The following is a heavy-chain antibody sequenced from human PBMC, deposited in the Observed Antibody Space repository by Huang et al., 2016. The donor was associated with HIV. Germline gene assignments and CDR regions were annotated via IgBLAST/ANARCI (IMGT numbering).Heavy chain of an antibody. Sequence: EVQLVESGGGLVQTGGSLRLSCAASGFTFSSYWMNGLRQGPGKVLVGVSRINGDGSSTNYADSVKGRFTISRDNAKNTLYVQVNSLRAEDTAVYYCARGTRLTGLWYFDLWGRGTLVIVSS. D-gene: IGHD7-27*01. CDR3: ARGTRLTGLWYFDL. V-gene: IGHV3-74*01. CDR2: INGDGSST. CDR1: GFTFSSYW. J-gene: IGHJ2*01.